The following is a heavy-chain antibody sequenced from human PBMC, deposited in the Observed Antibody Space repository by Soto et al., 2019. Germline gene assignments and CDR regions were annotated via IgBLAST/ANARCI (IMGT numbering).Heavy chain of an antibody. J-gene: IGHJ4*02. D-gene: IGHD6-19*01. CDR1: GFTFSSYA. CDR3: AGPAVAGKSSIDY. Sequence: PGGSLRLSCAASGFTFSSYAMRWVRQAPGKGLEWVSAFSSGGGSTYYADSVKGRFTISRDNSKNTLYLQMNSLRAEDTAVYYCAGPAVAGKSSIDYWGQGTLVTVSS. CDR2: FSSGGGST. V-gene: IGHV3-23*01.